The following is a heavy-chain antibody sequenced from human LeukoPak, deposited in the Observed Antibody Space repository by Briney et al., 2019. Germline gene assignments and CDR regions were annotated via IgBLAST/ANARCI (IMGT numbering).Heavy chain of an antibody. CDR3: ARGGFVGYGSGSFYNWFDP. D-gene: IGHD3-10*01. V-gene: IGHV3-74*01. J-gene: IGHJ5*02. CDR2: INRDGSST. Sequence: GGSLRLSCAASGSTFSNYWMHWVRQAPGKGLVWVSRINRDGSSTNYADSVKGRLTISRDNAKNTLYLQMNSLRAEDTAVYYCARGGFVGYGSGSFYNWFDPWGQGTLVTVSS. CDR1: GSTFSNYW.